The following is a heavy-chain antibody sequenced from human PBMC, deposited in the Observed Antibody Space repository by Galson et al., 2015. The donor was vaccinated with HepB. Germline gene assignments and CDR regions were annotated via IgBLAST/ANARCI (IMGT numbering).Heavy chain of an antibody. Sequence: SLRLSCAASGFTFSKYWMYWVRQAPGTGLVWVSRINRDGSSTTYAGSVKGRFTVSRDNTKNTLYLQMNSLRVEDTAVYYCASLVAYYYFGMDVWGEGTTVTVSS. CDR3: ASLVAYYYFGMDV. D-gene: IGHD2-15*01. CDR2: INRDGSST. CDR1: GFTFSKYW. V-gene: IGHV3-74*01. J-gene: IGHJ6*04.